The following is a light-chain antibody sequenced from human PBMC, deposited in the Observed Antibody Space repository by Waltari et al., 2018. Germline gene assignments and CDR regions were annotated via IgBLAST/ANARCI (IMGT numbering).Light chain of an antibody. CDR1: QPIDNY. Sequence: DIQMTQSPSSLSASVGDRVTITCRASQPIDNYLNWYQQKPGKAPKLLIYAASILKGGVPSRFIGSGSATDFTLTIGSLQFEDFATYYCQQSHSTPLTFGQGTKVEI. CDR3: QQSHSTPLT. CDR2: AAS. J-gene: IGKJ1*01. V-gene: IGKV1-39*01.